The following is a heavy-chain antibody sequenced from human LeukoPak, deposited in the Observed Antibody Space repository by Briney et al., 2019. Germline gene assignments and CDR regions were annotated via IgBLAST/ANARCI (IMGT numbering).Heavy chain of an antibody. CDR3: AKNSDTGNVTFGGYGLDV. CDR2: ISSSGSTI. J-gene: IGHJ6*02. Sequence: GGSLRLSCAASGFTFSSYEMNWVRQAPGKGLEWVSYISSSGSTIYYADSVKGRFTISRDNAKNSLYLQMNSLRAEDTAVYYWAKNSDTGNVTFGGYGLDVWGQGTTVTVSS. D-gene: IGHD5-18*01. CDR1: GFTFSSYE. V-gene: IGHV3-48*03.